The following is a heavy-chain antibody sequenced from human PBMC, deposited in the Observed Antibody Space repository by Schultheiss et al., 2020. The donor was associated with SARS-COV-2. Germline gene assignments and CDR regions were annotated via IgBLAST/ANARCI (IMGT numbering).Heavy chain of an antibody. CDR3: AKGSSDY. CDR1: GGSISSGDYY. Sequence: SETLSLTCSVSGGSISSGDYYWNWIRQHPGTGLEWIGYIYYSGSTYYNPSLKSRVTISVDTSKNQFSLKLSSVTAADTAVYYCAKGSSDYWGQGTLVTVSS. J-gene: IGHJ4*02. D-gene: IGHD6-6*01. CDR2: IYYSGST. V-gene: IGHV4-31*03.